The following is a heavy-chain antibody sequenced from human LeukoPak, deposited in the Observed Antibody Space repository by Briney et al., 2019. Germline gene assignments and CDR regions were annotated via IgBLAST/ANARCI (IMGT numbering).Heavy chain of an antibody. CDR1: GFTFSNAW. Sequence: PGGSLRLSCAASGFTFSNAWMSWVRQAPGKGREWVGRIKSKTDGGTTDYAAPVKGRFTISRDDSKNTMYQQMNSLKTEDTAVYYCTTLGYCSSTSCYDYYYYYMDVWGKGTTVTVSS. J-gene: IGHJ6*03. CDR3: TTLGYCSSTSCYDYYYYYMDV. D-gene: IGHD2-2*01. V-gene: IGHV3-15*01. CDR2: IKSKTDGGTT.